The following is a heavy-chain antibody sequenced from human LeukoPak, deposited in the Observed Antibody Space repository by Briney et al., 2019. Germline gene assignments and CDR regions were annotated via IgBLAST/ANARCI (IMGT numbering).Heavy chain of an antibody. CDR1: GFTFSSYD. CDR3: AKDPPYYYDSSGYGGGAFDI. CDR2: ISGSTGNT. D-gene: IGHD3-22*01. Sequence: GGSLRLSCAASGFTFSSYDMSWVRQAPGKGLEWVSAISGSTGNTYYADSVKGRFTISRDNSKNTVYLQMNSLRAEDTAVYYCAKDPPYYYDSSGYGGGAFDIWGQGTMVTVSS. J-gene: IGHJ3*02. V-gene: IGHV3-23*01.